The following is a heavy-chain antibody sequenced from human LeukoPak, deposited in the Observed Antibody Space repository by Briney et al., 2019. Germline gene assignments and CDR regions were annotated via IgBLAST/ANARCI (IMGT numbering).Heavy chain of an antibody. Sequence: PSETLSLTRTVSGGSISSYYWSWIRQPPGKGLEWIGEINHSGSTNYNPSLKSRVTISVDTSKNQFSLKLSSVTAADTAVYYCARVGDIVVVPGSHFDYWGQGTLVTVSS. CDR3: ARVGDIVVVPGSHFDY. V-gene: IGHV4-34*01. CDR2: INHSGST. D-gene: IGHD2-2*01. J-gene: IGHJ4*02. CDR1: GGSISSYY.